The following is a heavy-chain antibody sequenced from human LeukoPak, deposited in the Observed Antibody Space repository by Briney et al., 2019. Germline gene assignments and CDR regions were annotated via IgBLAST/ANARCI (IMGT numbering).Heavy chain of an antibody. V-gene: IGHV4-61*09. Sequence: PSQTLSLTCTVSGDSLTSGSRYWSWVRQPAGKGLEWIGHFYSSTRTTYNPSLESRVTISGDTAKNQFSLKLDSVTAADTAVYFCARCMSELDYGDYAYYYHMDVWGKGTTVTVSS. CDR2: FYSSTRT. CDR1: GDSLTSGSRY. D-gene: IGHD4-17*01. J-gene: IGHJ6*04. CDR3: ARCMSELDYGDYAYYYHMDV.